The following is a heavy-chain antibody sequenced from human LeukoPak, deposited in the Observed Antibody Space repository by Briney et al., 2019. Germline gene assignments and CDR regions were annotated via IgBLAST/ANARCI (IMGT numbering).Heavy chain of an antibody. CDR3: ARGDSSACPDY. CDR1: GFTVSSNY. D-gene: IGHD3-22*01. Sequence: PGGSLRLSCAASGFTVSSNYMSWVRQAPGKGLEWVSVIYSGGSTYYADSVKGRFTISRDNSKNTLYLQMNSLRAEDTAVYYCARGDSSACPDYWGQGTLVTVSS. CDR2: IYSGGST. J-gene: IGHJ4*02. V-gene: IGHV3-53*01.